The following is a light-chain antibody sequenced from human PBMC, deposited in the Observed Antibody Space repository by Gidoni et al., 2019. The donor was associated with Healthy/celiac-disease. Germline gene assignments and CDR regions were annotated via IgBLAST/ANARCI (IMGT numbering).Light chain of an antibody. Sequence: QSVLTQPPSVSGAPGQRVTISRTGSSSNIGGGYDLHWYQQLPGTAPKLLIYGHSNRPSGVPDRFSGSKSGTSASLAITGLQAEDEADYYCQSYDSSLSGHVVFGGGTKLTVL. CDR2: GHS. CDR1: SSNIGGGYD. CDR3: QSYDSSLSGHVV. V-gene: IGLV1-40*01. J-gene: IGLJ2*01.